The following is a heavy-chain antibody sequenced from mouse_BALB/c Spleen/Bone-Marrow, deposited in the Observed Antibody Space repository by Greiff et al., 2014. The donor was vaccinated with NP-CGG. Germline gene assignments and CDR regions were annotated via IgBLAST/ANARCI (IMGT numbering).Heavy chain of an antibody. CDR2: IDPANGNT. D-gene: IGHD4-1*01. CDR1: GFSIKGTY. CDR3: ARAGRGRYFDV. Sequence: VQLQQSGAELVKPGASVKLPCTASGFSIKGTYMHWVKQRPEQGLEWIGRIDPANGNTKYDPKFQGKATITADTSSNTAYLQLSSLTSEDTAVYYCARAGRGRYFDVWGAGTTVTVSS. V-gene: IGHV14-3*02. J-gene: IGHJ1*01.